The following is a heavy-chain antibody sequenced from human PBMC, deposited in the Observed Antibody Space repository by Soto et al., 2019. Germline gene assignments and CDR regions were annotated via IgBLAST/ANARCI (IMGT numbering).Heavy chain of an antibody. CDR3: AREGYYYDSSGYFDY. CDR1: GGTFSSYA. D-gene: IGHD3-22*01. J-gene: IGHJ4*02. Sequence: SVKVSCKASGGTFSSYAISWVRQAPGQGLEWMGGIIPIFGTANYAQKFQGRVTITADESTSTAYMELSSLRSEDTAVYYCAREGYYYDSSGYFDYWGQGTLVTV. V-gene: IGHV1-69*13. CDR2: IIPIFGTA.